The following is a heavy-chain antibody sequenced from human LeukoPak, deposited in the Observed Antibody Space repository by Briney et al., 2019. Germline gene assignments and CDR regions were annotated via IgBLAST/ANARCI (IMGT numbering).Heavy chain of an antibody. CDR1: GFTVSSNY. V-gene: IGHV3-53*01. CDR2: IYSGGST. J-gene: IGHJ4*02. Sequence: PGGSLRLSCAASGFTVSSNYMSCVRQAPGKGLEWVSVIYSGGSTYYAGSVKGRFTISRDNSKNTLYLQMNSLRAEDTAVYYCARDVPKVVVAATRPYWGQGTLVTVSS. D-gene: IGHD2-15*01. CDR3: ARDVPKVVVAATRPY.